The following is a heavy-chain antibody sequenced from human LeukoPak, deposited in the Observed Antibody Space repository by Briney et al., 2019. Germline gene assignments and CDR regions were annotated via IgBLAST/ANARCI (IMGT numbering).Heavy chain of an antibody. J-gene: IGHJ4*02. CDR1: GGSFSGYY. CDR2: INYSGST. D-gene: IGHD2-2*01. CDR3: AVSGSCSSTSCYRLGY. V-gene: IGHV4-34*01. Sequence: SETLSLTCAVYGGSFSGYYWSWIRQPPGKGLEWIGEINYSGSTNYNPSHKSRVTISVDTSKNQFSLKLSSVTAADTAVYYCAVSGSCSSTSCYRLGYWGQGTLVTVSS.